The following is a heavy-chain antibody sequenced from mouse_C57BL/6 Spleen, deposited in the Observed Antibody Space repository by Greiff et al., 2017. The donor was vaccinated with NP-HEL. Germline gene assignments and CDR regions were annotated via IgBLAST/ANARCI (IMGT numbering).Heavy chain of an antibody. V-gene: IGHV2-2*01. D-gene: IGHD1-1*01. Sequence: QVQLKESGPGLVQPSQSLSITCTVSGFSLTSYGVHWVRQSPGKGLVWLGVIWSGGSTGCNAAFISRLSISKDNSKWQVFFKMNSLQADNTAIYYCARRNYYGSSYYAMDYWGQGTSVTVSS. J-gene: IGHJ4*01. CDR2: IWSGGST. CDR1: GFSLTSYG. CDR3: ARRNYYGSSYYAMDY.